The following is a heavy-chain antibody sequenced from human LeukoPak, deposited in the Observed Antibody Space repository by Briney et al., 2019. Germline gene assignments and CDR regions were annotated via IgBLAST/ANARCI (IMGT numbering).Heavy chain of an antibody. CDR3: ARDEVYCSSTSCYSTRDAFDI. V-gene: IGHV4-30-4*08. J-gene: IGHJ3*02. D-gene: IGHD2-2*01. CDR1: GGSISSGDYY. Sequence: SETLSLTCTVSGGSISSGDYYWSWIRQPPGKGLGWIGYIYYSGSTYYYPSLKSRVTISVDTSRNQFSLKLSSVTAADTAVYYCARDEVYCSSTSCYSTRDAFDIWGQGTMVTVSS. CDR2: IYYSGST.